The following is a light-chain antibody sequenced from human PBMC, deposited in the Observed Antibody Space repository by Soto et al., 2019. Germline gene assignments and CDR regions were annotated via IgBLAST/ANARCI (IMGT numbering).Light chain of an antibody. CDR2: EVT. CDR1: SSDVGAYNY. J-gene: IGLJ1*01. CDR3: TSYTRSSTYG. V-gene: IGLV2-14*01. Sequence: QSVLTQPASVSGSPGQSITISCTGTSSDVGAYNYVSWYQHHPGKVPKLLIYEVTNRPSGVSDRFSGSKSGNTASLTISGLQAEDEADYYGTSYTRSSTYGFGTGTKGTVL.